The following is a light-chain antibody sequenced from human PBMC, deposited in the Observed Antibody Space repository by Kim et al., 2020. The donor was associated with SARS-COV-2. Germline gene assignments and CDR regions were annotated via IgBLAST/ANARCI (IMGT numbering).Light chain of an antibody. CDR3: QQYNNWPIT. Sequence: EIVMTQSPATLSVSPGGRATLSCRARQSVSSNLAWYQQKPGQVPRVLIYGASTRATGIPARFSGSGSGTEFTLTISSLQSEDFAVYYCQQYNNWPITFGQGTRLEIK. J-gene: IGKJ5*01. CDR2: GAS. CDR1: QSVSSN. V-gene: IGKV3-15*01.